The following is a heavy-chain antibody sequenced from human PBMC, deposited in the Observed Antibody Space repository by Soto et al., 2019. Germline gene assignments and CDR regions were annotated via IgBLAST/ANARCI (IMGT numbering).Heavy chain of an antibody. J-gene: IGHJ4*02. D-gene: IGHD2-2*02. Sequence: QLQLQESGPGLVKPSETLSLTCTVSGGSISSSSYYWGWIRQPPGKGLEWIGSIYYSGSTYYNQSLKSRVTISVDTSKNQFSLKLSSVTAADTAVYYYASLGYCSSTSCYTLPDYWGQGTLVTVSS. V-gene: IGHV4-39*01. CDR1: GGSISSSSYY. CDR2: IYYSGST. CDR3: ASLGYCSSTSCYTLPDY.